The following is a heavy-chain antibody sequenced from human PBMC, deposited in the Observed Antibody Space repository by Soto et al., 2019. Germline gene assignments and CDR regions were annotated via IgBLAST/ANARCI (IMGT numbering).Heavy chain of an antibody. D-gene: IGHD5-12*01. Sequence: GGSLRLSCAASGFTFSSYEMNWVRQAPGKGLEWVSYISSSGSTIYYADSVKGRFTISRDNAKNSLYLQMNSLGAEDTAVYYCARESDSGYDLDAFDIWGQGTMVTV. CDR3: ARESDSGYDLDAFDI. J-gene: IGHJ3*02. V-gene: IGHV3-48*03. CDR1: GFTFSSYE. CDR2: ISSSGSTI.